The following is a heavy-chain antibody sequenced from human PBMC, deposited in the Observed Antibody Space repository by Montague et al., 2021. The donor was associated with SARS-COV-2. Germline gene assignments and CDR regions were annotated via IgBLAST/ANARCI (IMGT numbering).Heavy chain of an antibody. V-gene: IGHV4-61*02. D-gene: IGHD1-26*01. J-gene: IGHJ4*02. CDR1: GGSVATGEYF. CDR2: VYTSGST. CDR3: ARSSGSSYPGFFDS. Sequence: TLSLTCTVSGGSVATGEYFWNWIRQPAGKGLEWIGRVYTSGSTTYIPSLNSRLTISLDTSKNRISLNLSSVTATDTAVYYCARSSGSSYPGFFDSWGQGTLVTVSS.